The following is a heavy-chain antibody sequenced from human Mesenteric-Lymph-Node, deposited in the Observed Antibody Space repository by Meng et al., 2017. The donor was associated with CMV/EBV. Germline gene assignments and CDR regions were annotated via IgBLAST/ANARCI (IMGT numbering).Heavy chain of an antibody. J-gene: IGHJ4*02. CDR1: GFTFSNYA. CDR3: ARVISEGGERLLFPIYYFDS. Sequence: GESLKISCAASGFTFSNYAMNWVRQAPGKGLEWVSGISGSSGSTYYADSVKGRFTISRDNAKNTLYLQTNSLRAEDTAVYYCARVISEGGERLLFPIYYFDSWGQGTLVTVSS. CDR2: ISGSSGST. D-gene: IGHD3-3*01. V-gene: IGHV3-23*01.